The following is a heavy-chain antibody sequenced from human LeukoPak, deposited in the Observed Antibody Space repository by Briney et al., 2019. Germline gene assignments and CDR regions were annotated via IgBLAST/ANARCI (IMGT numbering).Heavy chain of an antibody. J-gene: IGHJ1*01. V-gene: IGHV3-53*01. D-gene: IGHD7-27*01. CDR2: IYSGGST. CDR1: GFSFRGYG. Sequence: EAGGSLRLSCAASGFSFRGYGMHWVRQAPGKGLEWVSVIYSGGSTYYADSVKGRFTISRDNSKNTLYLQMTSLRAEDTAVYYCAGSGVRLQHWGQGTLVTVSS. CDR3: AGSGVRLQH.